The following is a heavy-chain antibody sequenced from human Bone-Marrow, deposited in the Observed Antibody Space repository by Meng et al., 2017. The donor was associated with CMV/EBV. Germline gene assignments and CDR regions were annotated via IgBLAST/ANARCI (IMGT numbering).Heavy chain of an antibody. CDR1: GFTFSSYG. CDR3: VKGRSMAVAIATTGGYFDD. J-gene: IGHJ4*02. V-gene: IGHV3-30*02. CDR2: IRSAEANK. Sequence: GESLKISWAASGFTFSSYGMHWVRQAPGKGLEWVACIRSAEANKYYGASVKGRFTISRDISNHILYLQMNSLRGEDTAVYYCVKGRSMAVAIATTGGYFDDWGQGNLVTFYS. D-gene: IGHD6-13*01.